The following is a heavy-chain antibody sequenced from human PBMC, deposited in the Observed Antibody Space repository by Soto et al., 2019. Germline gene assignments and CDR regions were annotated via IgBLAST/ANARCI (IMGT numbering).Heavy chain of an antibody. Sequence: QVQLQESGPGLVKPSETLSLTCPVPGGTISRYYWSWFRQPPGKGLEWIGYMYNTGSTVYNPSCKSRVTISVDTSKNQFSLKLNSVTAADTAVYYCARDLWGYCGTDCYPLDVWGQGTTVTVSS. CDR1: GGTISRYY. CDR2: MYNTGST. J-gene: IGHJ6*02. CDR3: ARDLWGYCGTDCYPLDV. D-gene: IGHD2-21*02. V-gene: IGHV4-59*01.